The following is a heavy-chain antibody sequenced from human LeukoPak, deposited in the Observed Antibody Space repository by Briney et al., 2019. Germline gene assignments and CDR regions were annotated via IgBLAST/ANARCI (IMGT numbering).Heavy chain of an antibody. CDR1: GFTFSSYA. D-gene: IGHD4-23*01. CDR2: ISGSGGST. V-gene: IGHV3-23*01. J-gene: IGHJ4*02. Sequence: GGSLRLSCAASGFTFSSYAMSWVRQAPGKGLEWVSAISGSGGSTYYADSVKGRFTISRDNSKHTLYLQMNSLRAEDAAVYYCAKTLTTVVTPYFFDYWGQGTLVTVSS. CDR3: AKTLTTVVTPYFFDY.